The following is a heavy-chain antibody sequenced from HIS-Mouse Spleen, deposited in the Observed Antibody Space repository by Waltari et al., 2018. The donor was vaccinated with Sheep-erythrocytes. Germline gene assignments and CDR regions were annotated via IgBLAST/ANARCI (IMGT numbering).Heavy chain of an antibody. CDR2: IKQDGSEK. Sequence: EVQLVESGGGLVQPGGSLRLSCAASGFTSSSFWMSWVGQAPGKGLGWVANIKQDGSEKYYVDSVKGRFTISRDNAKNSLYLQMNSLRAEDTAVYYCARGHYGSGLFDYWGQGTLVTVSS. CDR1: GFTSSSFW. J-gene: IGHJ4*02. CDR3: ARGHYGSGLFDY. V-gene: IGHV3-7*01. D-gene: IGHD3-10*01.